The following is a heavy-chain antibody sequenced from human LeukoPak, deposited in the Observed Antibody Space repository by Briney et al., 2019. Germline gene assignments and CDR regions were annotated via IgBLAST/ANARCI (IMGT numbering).Heavy chain of an antibody. CDR3: ARGTSMSSSWYFGLVDPTDTQLDY. V-gene: IGHV3-21*01. CDR1: GFTFSDYY. D-gene: IGHD6-13*01. CDR2: ISSSSSYI. J-gene: IGHJ4*02. Sequence: KPGGSLRLSCAASGFTFSDYYMNWVRQAPGKGLEWVSSISSSSSYIYYADSVKGRFTISRDNAKNSLYLQMNSLRAEDTAVYYCARGTSMSSSWYFGLVDPTDTQLDYWGQGTLVTVSS.